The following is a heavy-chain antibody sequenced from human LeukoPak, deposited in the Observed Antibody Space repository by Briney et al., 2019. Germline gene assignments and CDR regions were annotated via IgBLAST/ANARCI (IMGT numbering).Heavy chain of an antibody. J-gene: IGHJ4*02. Sequence: GGSLRLSCAASGFTFSNAWMSWVRQAPGKGLEWVSAISGSGGSTYYADSVKGRFTISRDNSKNTLYLQMNSLRAEDTAVYYCAKAFYSSGWLFDYWGQGTLVTVSS. CDR1: GFTFSNAW. CDR3: AKAFYSSGWLFDY. D-gene: IGHD6-19*01. CDR2: ISGSGGST. V-gene: IGHV3-23*01.